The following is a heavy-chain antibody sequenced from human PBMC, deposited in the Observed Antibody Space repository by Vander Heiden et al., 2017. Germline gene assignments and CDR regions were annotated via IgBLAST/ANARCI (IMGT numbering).Heavy chain of an antibody. V-gene: IGHV4-39*01. CDR3: ARHPGSRYDFWSGLKFDP. D-gene: IGHD3-3*01. J-gene: IGHJ5*02. CDR1: GGSISSSSYY. Sequence: QLQLQESGPGLVKPSETLSLTCTVSGGSISSSSYYWGWIRQPPGKGLEWIGSIYYSGSTYYNPSLKSRVTISVDTSKNQFSLKLSSVTAADTAVYYCARHPGSRYDFWSGLKFDPWGQGTLVTVSS. CDR2: IYYSGST.